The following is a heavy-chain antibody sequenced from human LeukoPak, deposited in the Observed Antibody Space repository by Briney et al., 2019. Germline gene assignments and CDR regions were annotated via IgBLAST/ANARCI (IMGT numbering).Heavy chain of an antibody. Sequence: ASVKVSCKASGYTFTSYYMHWVRQAPGQGPEWMGIINPSGGSTSYAQKFQGRVTMTRDTSTSTVYMELSSLRSEDTAVYYCAREGAYYGSGSYYRGYYYGMDVWGQGTTVTVSS. J-gene: IGHJ6*02. CDR3: AREGAYYGSGSYYRGYYYGMDV. CDR1: GYTFTSYY. V-gene: IGHV1-46*01. CDR2: INPSGGST. D-gene: IGHD3-10*01.